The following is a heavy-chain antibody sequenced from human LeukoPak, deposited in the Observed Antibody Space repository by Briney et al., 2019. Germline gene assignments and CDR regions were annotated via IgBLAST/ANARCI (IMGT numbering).Heavy chain of an antibody. CDR2: IKQDGSKK. J-gene: IGHJ4*02. D-gene: IGHD3-10*01. CDR3: ARFATYGSGTYAFDY. V-gene: IGHV3-7*01. Sequence: GGSLRLSCVASGFPFSSYWMTWVRQAPGKGLEWVANIKQDGSKKSYVDSVKGRFTISRGNVKNSLYLQMNSLRAEDTAVYYCARFATYGSGTYAFDYWGQGTLVTVSS. CDR1: GFPFSSYW.